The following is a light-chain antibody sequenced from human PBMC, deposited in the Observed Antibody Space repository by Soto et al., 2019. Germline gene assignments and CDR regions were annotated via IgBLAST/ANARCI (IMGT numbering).Light chain of an antibody. CDR1: QSISSC. J-gene: IGKJ1*01. CDR2: DAS. CDR3: QQYNTYPRT. V-gene: IGKV1-5*03. Sequence: DIQMTQSPSTLSASVGDRVTITCRASQSISSCLAWYRQKPGEAPKLLIYDASTLERGVPSRFSGSGSGTEFTLTISSLQPDDFATFYCQQYNTYPRTFGQGTKVEVK.